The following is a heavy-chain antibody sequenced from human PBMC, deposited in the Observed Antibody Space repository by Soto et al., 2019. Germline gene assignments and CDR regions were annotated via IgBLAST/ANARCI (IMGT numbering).Heavy chain of an antibody. Sequence: GGSLRLSCAASGFTFSSYAMSWVRQAPGKGLEWVSAISGSGGSTYYADSVKGRFTISRDNSKNTLYLQMNSLRAEDTAVYYCAKDPQCSGGSCYSNVDCYFDYWGQGTLVTVT. D-gene: IGHD2-15*01. V-gene: IGHV3-23*01. CDR2: ISGSGGST. CDR1: GFTFSSYA. CDR3: AKDPQCSGGSCYSNVDCYFDY. J-gene: IGHJ4*02.